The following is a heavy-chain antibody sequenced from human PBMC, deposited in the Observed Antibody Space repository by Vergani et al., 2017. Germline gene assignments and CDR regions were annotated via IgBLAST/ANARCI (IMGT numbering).Heavy chain of an antibody. CDR3: ARELRLLYNRFDP. J-gene: IGHJ5*02. Sequence: QVQLVESGGGVVQPGRSLRLSCAASGFTFNQYGMHWVRQAPGKGLEWVAVTWYDGNNKQYADSVKGRFTISRDNSKSTMCLQMNSLRDEDTGVYYCARELRLLYNRFDPWGQGTLVTVSS. D-gene: IGHD1-14*01. V-gene: IGHV3-33*01. CDR2: TWYDGNNK. CDR1: GFTFNQYG.